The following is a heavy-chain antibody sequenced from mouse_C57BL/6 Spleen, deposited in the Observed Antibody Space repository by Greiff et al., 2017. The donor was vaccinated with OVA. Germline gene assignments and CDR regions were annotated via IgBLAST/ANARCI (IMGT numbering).Heavy chain of an antibody. CDR3: ARSGGNYWYFDV. V-gene: IGHV1-81*01. Sequence: VQVVESGAELARPGASVKLSCKASGYTFTSYGISWVKQRTGQGLEWIGEIYPRSGNTYYNEKFKGKATLTADKSSSTAYMELRSLTSEDSAVYFCARSGGNYWYFDVWGTGTTVTVSS. D-gene: IGHD2-1*01. CDR2: IYPRSGNT. J-gene: IGHJ1*03. CDR1: GYTFTSYG.